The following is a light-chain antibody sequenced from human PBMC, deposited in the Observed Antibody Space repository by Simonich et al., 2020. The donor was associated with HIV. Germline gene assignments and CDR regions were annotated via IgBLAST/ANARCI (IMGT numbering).Light chain of an antibody. V-gene: IGLV2-14*01. CDR1: SSDIGSYNY. J-gene: IGLJ3*02. Sequence: QSALTQPVSVSGSPGQSITISCTGTSSDIGSYNYVSWYQQHPGKAPKLMIYDVSKRPSGVSDRFSGSKSGNTASLTISGLQAEDEANYYCSSYTTSSTWVFGGGTTLTVL. CDR3: SSYTTSSTWV. CDR2: DVS.